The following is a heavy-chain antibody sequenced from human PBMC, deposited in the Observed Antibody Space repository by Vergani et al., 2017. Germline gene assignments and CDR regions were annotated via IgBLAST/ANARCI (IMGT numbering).Heavy chain of an antibody. Sequence: QVQLVESGGGVVQPGRSLRLSCAASGFTFSSYGMHWVRQAPGKGLEWVAVIWYDGSNKYYADSVKGRFTISRDNSKNTLYLQMNSLRAEDTAVYYCAKDSGAAAGTLDYWGQGTLVTVSS. J-gene: IGHJ4*02. CDR3: AKDSGAAAGTLDY. CDR1: GFTFSSYG. V-gene: IGHV3-33*06. D-gene: IGHD6-13*01. CDR2: IWYDGSNK.